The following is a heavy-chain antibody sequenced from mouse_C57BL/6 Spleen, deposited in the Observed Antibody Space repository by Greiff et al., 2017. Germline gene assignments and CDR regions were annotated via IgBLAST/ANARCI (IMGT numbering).Heavy chain of an antibody. CDR2: IRNKANGYTT. V-gene: IGHV7-3*01. J-gene: IGHJ4*01. D-gene: IGHD1-1*01. Sequence: EVMLVESGGGLVQPGGSLSLSCAASGFTFTDYYMSWVRQPPGKALEWLGFIRNKANGYTTEYSASVKGRFTISRDNSQSILYLQMNALRAEDSATYYCARHYYYGSSYYAMDYWGQGTSVTVSS. CDR1: GFTFTDYY. CDR3: ARHYYYGSSYYAMDY.